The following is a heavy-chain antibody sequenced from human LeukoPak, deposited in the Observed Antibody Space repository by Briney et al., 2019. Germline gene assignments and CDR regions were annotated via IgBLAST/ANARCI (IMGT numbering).Heavy chain of an antibody. CDR1: GGSISSSSSY. D-gene: IGHD4-11*01. CDR2: IYYSGST. V-gene: IGHV4-39*01. Sequence: PSETLSLTCTVSGGSISSSSSYWGWIRQPPGKGLEWIGSIYYSGSTYYNPSLKSRVTISVDTSKNQFSLKLSSVTAADTAVYYCARGRPYSNYYYYYYMDVWGKGTTVTVSS. CDR3: ARGRPYSNYYYYYYMDV. J-gene: IGHJ6*03.